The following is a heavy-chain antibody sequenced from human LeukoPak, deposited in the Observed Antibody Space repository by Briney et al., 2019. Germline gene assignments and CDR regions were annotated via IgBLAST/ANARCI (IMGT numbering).Heavy chain of an antibody. J-gene: IGHJ2*01. Sequence: GASVKASCKASGYSFTDYYMHWVRQAPGQGLEWMGWISPRSGDTSYAQKFQGRVTMTRDTSINTVDMDLSGLTSDDTAVYYCARDLPTRYYYDSSGIMWPRRGYFDLWGRGTLVTVSS. CDR1: GYSFTDYY. CDR2: ISPRSGDT. CDR3: ARDLPTRYYYDSSGIMWPRRGYFDL. V-gene: IGHV1-2*02. D-gene: IGHD3-22*01.